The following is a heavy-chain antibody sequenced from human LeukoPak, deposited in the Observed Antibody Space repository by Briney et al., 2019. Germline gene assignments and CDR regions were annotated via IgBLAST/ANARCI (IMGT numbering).Heavy chain of an antibody. J-gene: IGHJ3*02. CDR3: AKEAVNYYDSSGYFDDAFDI. CDR1: GFTFSSYG. D-gene: IGHD3-22*01. V-gene: IGHV3-30*18. Sequence: GGSLRLSCAASGFTFSSYGMHWVRQAPGKGLEWVAVISYDESNKYYADSVKGRFTVSRDNSKNTLYLQMNSLRAEDTAVYYCAKEAVNYYDSSGYFDDAFDIWGQGTMVTVSS. CDR2: ISYDESNK.